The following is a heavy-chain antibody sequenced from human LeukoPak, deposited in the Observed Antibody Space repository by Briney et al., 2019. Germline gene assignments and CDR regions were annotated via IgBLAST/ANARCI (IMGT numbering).Heavy chain of an antibody. V-gene: IGHV1-46*01. CDR3: ARESDVGKDFDC. CDR2: INPSNGDT. Sequence: ASVKVSCKASGYTFTYHYIHLVRQAPGQGLEWMGIINPSNGDTNYAQRFQGRVTTTRDTSTSTVYMELSSLDSEDTAVYYCARESDVGKDFDCWGQGTLVTVSS. CDR1: GYTFTYHY. D-gene: IGHD1-1*01. J-gene: IGHJ4*02.